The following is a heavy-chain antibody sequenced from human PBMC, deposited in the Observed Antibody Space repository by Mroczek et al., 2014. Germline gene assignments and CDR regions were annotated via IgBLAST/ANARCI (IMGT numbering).Heavy chain of an antibody. Sequence: QVQLQQWGAGLLKPSETLSLTCAVYGGSFSGYYWSWIRQPPGKGLEWIGEINHSGSTNYNPSLKSRVTISVDTSKNQFSLKLSSVTAADTAVYYCARAEKRPDIVVVPADETMGAGYYYGMDVWGQGTTVTVSS. CDR2: INHSGST. J-gene: IGHJ6*02. CDR3: ARAEKRPDIVVVPADETMGAGYYYGMDV. D-gene: IGHD2-2*01. V-gene: IGHV4-34*01. CDR1: GGSFSGYY.